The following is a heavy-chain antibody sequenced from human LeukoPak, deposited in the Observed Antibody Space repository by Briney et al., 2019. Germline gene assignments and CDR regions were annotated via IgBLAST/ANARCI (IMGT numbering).Heavy chain of an antibody. CDR1: GGTFSSYA. D-gene: IGHD3-22*01. V-gene: IGHV1-69*13. J-gene: IGHJ3*02. CDR3: ARLTYYYDSSGYLDAFDI. Sequence: SVKVSCKASGGTFSSYAISWVRQAPGQGLEWMGGIIPIFGTANYAQKFQGRATITADESTSTAYMELSSLRSEDTAVYYCARLTYYYDSSGYLDAFDIWGQGTMVTVSS. CDR2: IIPIFGTA.